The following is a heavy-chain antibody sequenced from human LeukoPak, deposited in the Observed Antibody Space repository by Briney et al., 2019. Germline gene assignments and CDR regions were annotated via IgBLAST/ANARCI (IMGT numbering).Heavy chain of an antibody. Sequence: SETLSLTCTVSGGSISSYYWSWIRQPPGKGLEWIGYIYYSGSTNYNPSLKSRVTISVDTSKNQFSLKLSSVTAADTAVYYCARVRSGWYEAFDIWGQGTMATVSS. V-gene: IGHV4-59*01. CDR2: IYYSGST. D-gene: IGHD6-19*01. CDR3: ARVRSGWYEAFDI. J-gene: IGHJ3*02. CDR1: GGSISSYY.